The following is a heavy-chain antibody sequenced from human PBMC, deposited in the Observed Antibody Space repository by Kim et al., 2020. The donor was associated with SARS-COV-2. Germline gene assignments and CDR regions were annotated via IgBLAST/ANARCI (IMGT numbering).Heavy chain of an antibody. D-gene: IGHD3-16*01. CDR2: IHHDGTT. V-gene: IGHV4-4*02. J-gene: IGHJ4*02. CDR1: NDSINTNKW. Sequence: SETLSLTCTISNDSINTNKWWSWVRQPPGKGPEWIGEIHHDGTTNYYPSLKSRVTISVDKSRNQFFLRLYSMTAADTAVYFCARRVWAGPFDLWGRGTLATVSS. CDR3: ARRVWAGPFDL.